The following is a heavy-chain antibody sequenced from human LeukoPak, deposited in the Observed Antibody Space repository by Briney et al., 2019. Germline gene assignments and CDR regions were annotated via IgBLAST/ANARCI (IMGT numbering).Heavy chain of an antibody. CDR3: IRGAASGSYYGLDV. Sequence: GGSLRLSCAASGFTFSGYTIHWVRQASGEGLEWVGRIRSKANNYATAYATSVKGRFTLSRDDSNNTAYLQMNSLKTEDTAVYFCIRGAASGSYYGLDVWGQGATVTVSS. V-gene: IGHV3-73*01. CDR1: GFTFSGYT. J-gene: IGHJ6*02. CDR2: IRSKANNYAT. D-gene: IGHD1-26*01.